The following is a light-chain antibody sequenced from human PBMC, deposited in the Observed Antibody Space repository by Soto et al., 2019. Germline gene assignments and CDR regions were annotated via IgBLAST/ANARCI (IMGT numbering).Light chain of an antibody. Sequence: QSVLTQPASLSGSPGQSITISCTGTSSDIGGYNYVSWYQQHPGKAPRLMIYEVNYRPSGVSNRFSGSKSGNTASLTISGHQAEDEADYYCSSYTSSSTLDVVFGGGTKVTVL. V-gene: IGLV2-14*01. J-gene: IGLJ2*01. CDR2: EVN. CDR3: SSYTSSSTLDVV. CDR1: SSDIGGYNY.